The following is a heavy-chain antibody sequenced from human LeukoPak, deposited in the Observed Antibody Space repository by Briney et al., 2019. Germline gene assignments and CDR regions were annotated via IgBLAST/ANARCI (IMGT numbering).Heavy chain of an antibody. CDR2: IYHSGST. Sequence: SETLSLTCTVSGGSISSSNWWNWVRQPPGKGLEWIGEIYHSGSTNSNPSLKSRVTISVDKSKNQFSLKLSSVTAADTAVYYCARSSRGSVALLTIYGMDVWGQGTTITVSS. J-gene: IGHJ6*02. V-gene: IGHV4-4*02. CDR1: GGSISSSNW. CDR3: ARSSRGSVALLTIYGMDV. D-gene: IGHD3-10*01.